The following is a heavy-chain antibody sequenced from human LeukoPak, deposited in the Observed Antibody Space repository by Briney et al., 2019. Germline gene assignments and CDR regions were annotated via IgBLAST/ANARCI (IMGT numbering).Heavy chain of an antibody. CDR1: GFTFSSYG. Sequence: GGSLRLSCAASGFTFSSYGMHWVRQAPGKGLEWVAFIRYDGSNKYYADSVKGRFTISRDNSQNTVSLQMNSLRAEDTAVYFCAKDMVWAHYYFDYWGQGTVVTVSS. CDR2: IRYDGSNK. CDR3: AKDMVWAHYYFDY. D-gene: IGHD2-8*01. J-gene: IGHJ4*02. V-gene: IGHV3-30*02.